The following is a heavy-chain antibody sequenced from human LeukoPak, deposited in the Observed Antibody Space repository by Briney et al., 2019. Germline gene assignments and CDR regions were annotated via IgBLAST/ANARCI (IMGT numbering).Heavy chain of an antibody. D-gene: IGHD5-24*01. CDR3: ASVEMATSDWYFDL. V-gene: IGHV1-69*13. Sequence: SVKVSCKASGCTFSSYAISWLRQAPGQGLEWMGGIIPIFGTANYAQKFQGRVTITADESTSTAYMELSSLRSEDTAVYYCASVEMATSDWYFDLWGRGTLVTVSS. CDR2: IIPIFGTA. J-gene: IGHJ2*01. CDR1: GCTFSSYA.